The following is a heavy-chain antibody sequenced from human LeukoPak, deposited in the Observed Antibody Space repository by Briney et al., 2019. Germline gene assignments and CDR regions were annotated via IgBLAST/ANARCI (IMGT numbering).Heavy chain of an antibody. V-gene: IGHV5-51*01. CDR1: GYSFSRYW. D-gene: IGHD2-15*01. CDR3: ARHGEGSAYFDY. J-gene: IGHJ4*02. Sequence: GGSLKISCKGSGYSFSRYWIGWVRQMPGKGLGWVGIIYPGDSDTRYSPSFQGQVTISADKSISTAYLQWSSLKASDTAMYYCARHGEGSAYFDYWGQGTLVTVSS. CDR2: IYPGDSDT.